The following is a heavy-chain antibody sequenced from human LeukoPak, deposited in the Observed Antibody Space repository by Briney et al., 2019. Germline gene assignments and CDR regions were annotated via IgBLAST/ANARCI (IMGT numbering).Heavy chain of an antibody. D-gene: IGHD4-23*01. CDR2: ISPGGDTI. Sequence: GASLRLSCAASGCSFRIYAMSWVRQAPGKGLEGVSAISPGGDTIYYLDSVKGRFTISRDNSKNTLYLQMNSLRAEDTAVYYCARRTTVVGPAPFDHWGQGTLVTVSS. J-gene: IGHJ4*02. V-gene: IGHV3-23*01. CDR1: GCSFRIYA. CDR3: ARRTTVVGPAPFDH.